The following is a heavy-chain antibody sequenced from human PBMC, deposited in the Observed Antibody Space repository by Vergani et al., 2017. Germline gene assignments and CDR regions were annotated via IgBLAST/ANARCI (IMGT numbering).Heavy chain of an antibody. D-gene: IGHD1-26*01. J-gene: IGHJ4*02. V-gene: IGHV3-23*01. Sequence: EVQLLESGGSLKQPGGSVRLSCAASGFTFSTYGMHWVRQGPGKGLEWVSVLTGCGGSTYYADSLKGRFIISRDNSRDTLYLQMNSLRPEDTATYYCVEDAGSDENILDSGGQGTLFPFSS. CDR3: VEDAGSDENILDS. CDR1: GFTFSTYG. CDR2: LTGCGGST.